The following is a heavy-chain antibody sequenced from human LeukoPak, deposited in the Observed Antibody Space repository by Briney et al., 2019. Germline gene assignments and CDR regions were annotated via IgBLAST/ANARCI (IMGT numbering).Heavy chain of an antibody. CDR3: ARGGFHYYYYGMDV. CDR1: GGSFSGYY. Sequence: PSETLSLTCAVYGGSFSGYYWSWIRQPPGKGLEWTGEINHSGSTNYNPSLKSRVTISVDTSKNQFSLKLSSVTAADTAVYYCARGGFHYYYYGMDVWGQGTTVTVSS. V-gene: IGHV4-34*01. CDR2: INHSGST. J-gene: IGHJ6*02.